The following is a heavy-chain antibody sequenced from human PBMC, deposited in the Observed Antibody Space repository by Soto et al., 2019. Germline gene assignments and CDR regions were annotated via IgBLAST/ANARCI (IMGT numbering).Heavy chain of an antibody. J-gene: IGHJ4*02. CDR2: INAGNGNT. CDR3: ASPYCSGGSCYVGCDY. D-gene: IGHD2-15*01. CDR1: GYTFTSYA. Sequence: EASVKVSCKASGYTFTSYAMHWVRQAPGQRLEWMGWINAGNGNTKYSQKFQGRVTITRDTSASKAYMELSSLRSEDTAVYYWASPYCSGGSCYVGCDYWGQGTLFTVSS. V-gene: IGHV1-3*01.